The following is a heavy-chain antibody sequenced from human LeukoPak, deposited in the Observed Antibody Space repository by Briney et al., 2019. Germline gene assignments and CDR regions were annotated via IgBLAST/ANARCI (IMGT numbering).Heavy chain of an antibody. D-gene: IGHD1-1*01. CDR1: GYTFSNYG. V-gene: IGHV1-18*01. J-gene: IGHJ6*03. Sequence: ASMKVSCKTSGYTFSNYGISWVRQAPGRGLEWVGWISAFNGNKNYAPKLQDRVTLTTDTSTSTAYMELRSLRSDDTAVYFCARDLERYPISGNDRYYYYYCMDVWGKGTTVTVSS. CDR3: ARDLERYPISGNDRYYYYYCMDV. CDR2: ISAFNGNK.